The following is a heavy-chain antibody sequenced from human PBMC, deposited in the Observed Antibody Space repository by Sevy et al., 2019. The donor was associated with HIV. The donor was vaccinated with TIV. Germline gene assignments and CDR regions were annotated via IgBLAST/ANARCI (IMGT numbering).Heavy chain of an antibody. V-gene: IGHV1-24*01. Sequence: ASVKVSCMVSGYTLSELSMHWVRQAPGKGLEWMGSFDPEDDETIYAQKFQGRVTMTEETSTDTAYIELNNLRSEDTAVYYCATTKDYYDSSGSPFDYWGQGTLVTVSS. D-gene: IGHD3-22*01. CDR1: GYTLSELS. J-gene: IGHJ4*02. CDR3: ATTKDYYDSSGSPFDY. CDR2: FDPEDDET.